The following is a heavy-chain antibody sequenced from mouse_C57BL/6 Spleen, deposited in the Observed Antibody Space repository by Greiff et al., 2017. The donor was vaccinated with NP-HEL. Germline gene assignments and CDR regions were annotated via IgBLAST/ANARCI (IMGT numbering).Heavy chain of an antibody. CDR1: GYTFTSYW. V-gene: IGHV1-50*01. D-gene: IGHD2-2*01. CDR2: IDPSDSYT. CDR3: ARSPMVTTGYFDY. J-gene: IGHJ2*01. Sequence: QVQLQQPGAELVKPGASVKLSCKASGYTFTSYWMQWVKQRPGQGLEWIGEIDPSDSYTNYNQKFKGKATLTVDTSSSTAYMQLSSLTSEDSAVYYCARSPMVTTGYFDYWGQGTTLTVPS.